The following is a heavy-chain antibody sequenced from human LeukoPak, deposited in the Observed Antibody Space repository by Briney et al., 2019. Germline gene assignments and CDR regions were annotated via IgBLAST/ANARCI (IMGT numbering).Heavy chain of an antibody. CDR3: AREGSSWYKHFDY. CDR1: GFTFSSYE. D-gene: IGHD6-13*01. CDR2: ISSSSSYK. V-gene: IGHV3-21*01. Sequence: GGSLRLSCAASGFTFSSYEMNWVRQAPGKGLEWVSSISSSSSYKYYADSVKGRFTISRDNAKNSLYLQMNSLRAEDTAVYYCAREGSSWYKHFDYWGQGTLVTVSS. J-gene: IGHJ4*02.